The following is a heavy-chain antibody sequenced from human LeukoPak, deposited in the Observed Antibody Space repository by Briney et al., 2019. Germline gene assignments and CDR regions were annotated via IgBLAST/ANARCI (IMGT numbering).Heavy chain of an antibody. CDR3: ARDRDNNFDY. Sequence: SETLSLTCTVSGGSISSSSYYWGWIRQPPGKGLEWIGSIYYSGSTYYNPSLKSRVTISVDTSKNQFSLKLSSVTAADTAVYYCARDRDNNFDYWGQGTLVTVSS. D-gene: IGHD1-14*01. J-gene: IGHJ4*02. V-gene: IGHV4-39*07. CDR2: IYYSGST. CDR1: GGSISSSSYY.